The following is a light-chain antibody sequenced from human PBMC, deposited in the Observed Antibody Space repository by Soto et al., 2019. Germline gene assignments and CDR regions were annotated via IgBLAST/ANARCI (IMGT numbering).Light chain of an antibody. J-gene: IGKJ1*01. CDR3: QQYCISLT. CDR1: HSVTKSY. Sequence: ESVVTQKKDTLSVSPGERATPHXRVSHSVTKSYLAWYQQKPXQAPXXXYEXASSRATGIPDRFSGSGSGTDFTLTIFRLEAEELAVYNWQQYCISLTFCQGA. V-gene: IGKV3-20*01. CDR2: XAS.